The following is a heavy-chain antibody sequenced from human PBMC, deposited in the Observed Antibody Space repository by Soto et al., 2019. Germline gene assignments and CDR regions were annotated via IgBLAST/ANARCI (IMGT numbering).Heavy chain of an antibody. CDR2: IYYSGSP. J-gene: IGHJ6*02. CDR3: ARTGGSYYYGMDV. D-gene: IGHD2-8*02. Sequence: SETLSLTCTVSVGSISSSSYYWGWIRQPPGKGLEWIGSIYYSGSPYSNPSLTSRVTISVDTSKNKCSLRVSSVTAADTAVYYCARTGGSYYYGMDVWGQGTTVTVCS. V-gene: IGHV4-39*01. CDR1: VGSISSSSYY.